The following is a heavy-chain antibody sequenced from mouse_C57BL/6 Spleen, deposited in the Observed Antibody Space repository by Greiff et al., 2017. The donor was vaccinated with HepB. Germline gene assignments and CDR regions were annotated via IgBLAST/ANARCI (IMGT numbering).Heavy chain of an antibody. CDR2: IDPETGGT. CDR1: GYTFTDYE. D-gene: IGHD2-2*01. Sequence: VQVVESGAELVRPGASVTLSCKASGYTFTDYEMHWVKQTPVHGLEWIGAIDPETGGTAYNQKFKGKAILTADKSSSTAYMELRSLTSEDSTVYYCTRGGATMVTTGYFDVWGTGTTVTVSS. J-gene: IGHJ1*03. V-gene: IGHV1-15*01. CDR3: TRGGATMVTTGYFDV.